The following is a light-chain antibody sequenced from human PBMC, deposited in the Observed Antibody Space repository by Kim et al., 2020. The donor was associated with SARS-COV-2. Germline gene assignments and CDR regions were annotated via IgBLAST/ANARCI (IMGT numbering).Light chain of an antibody. Sequence: QSALTQPASVSGSPGQSITISRTGTSSDVGGYNYVSWYQQHPGKAPKLMIYDVSNRPSGVSNRFSGSKSGNTASLTISGLQAEHEADYYCSSYTSSSTVVFGGGTQLTVL. CDR3: SSYTSSSTVV. CDR1: SSDVGGYNY. J-gene: IGLJ2*01. CDR2: DVS. V-gene: IGLV2-14*03.